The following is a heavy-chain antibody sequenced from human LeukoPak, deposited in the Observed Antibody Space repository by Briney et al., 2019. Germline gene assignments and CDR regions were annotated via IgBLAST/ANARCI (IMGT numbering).Heavy chain of an antibody. CDR1: GGTFSSYA. Sequence: GASVKVPCKASGGTFSSYAISWVRQAPGQGLEWMGGIIPIFGTANYAQKFQGRVTITTDESTSTAYMELSSLRSEDTAVYYCARRRWPSSYYYMDVWGKGTTVTVSS. CDR2: IIPIFGTA. CDR3: ARRRWPSSYYYMDV. V-gene: IGHV1-69*05. J-gene: IGHJ6*03. D-gene: IGHD5-24*01.